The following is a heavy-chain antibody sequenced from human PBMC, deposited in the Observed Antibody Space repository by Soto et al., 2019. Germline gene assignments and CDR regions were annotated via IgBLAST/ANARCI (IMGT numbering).Heavy chain of an antibody. V-gene: IGHV4-39*01. Sequence: PSETLSLTCAVSGASISGSYYYWGWLRQSPGRGPEWIGSVFYTGFTSYNPSLESRVSVSVDTSKNQFSLKVSAVTAADTAVYYCASSQKGYNWNYFDHWGQGALVTVSS. CDR2: VFYTGFT. CDR3: ASSQKGYNWNYFDH. J-gene: IGHJ4*02. D-gene: IGHD1-20*01. CDR1: GASISGSYYY.